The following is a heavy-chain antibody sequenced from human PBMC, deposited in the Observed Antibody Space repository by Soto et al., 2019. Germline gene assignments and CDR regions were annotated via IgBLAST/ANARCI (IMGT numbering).Heavy chain of an antibody. CDR1: GYTFTSYG. CDR3: ARSSSLAYYYYGTDV. J-gene: IGHJ6*02. D-gene: IGHD6-6*01. Sequence: QVQLVQSGAEVKKPGASVKVSCKASGYTFTSYGISWVRQAPGQGLEWMGWISAYIGSTNYPQKLQGRVTMTTDTSTNTAYMELRSLRCDDMGVYYCARSSSLAYYYYGTDVWGQGTTVTVSS. V-gene: IGHV1-18*03. CDR2: ISAYIGST.